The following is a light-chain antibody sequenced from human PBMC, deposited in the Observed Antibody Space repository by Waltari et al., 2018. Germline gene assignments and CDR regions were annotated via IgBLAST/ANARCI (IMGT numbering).Light chain of an antibody. CDR2: EVS. CDR1: DSLLHTDGKTF. J-gene: IGKJ5*01. V-gene: IGKV2D-29*02. CDR3: MQSIELPT. Sequence: VLPQTPPSLSVTPGQPASISCKSGDSLLHTDGKTFLYWYLQKSGQSPQLLIYEVSSRFSGVPDRISGSGSGTDFTLKISRVDAVDVGVYYCMQSIELPTFGQGTRLEIK.